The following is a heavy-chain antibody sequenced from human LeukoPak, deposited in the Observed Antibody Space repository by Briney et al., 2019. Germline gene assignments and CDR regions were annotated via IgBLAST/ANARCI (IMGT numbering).Heavy chain of an antibody. Sequence: GESLKISCKVSGYSFTNYGIGWVRRMPGKGLEWMGIIYPFDSESRYSPSFQGQVTISADKSITTAYLQWSSLKASDTAMYYCARPNWARRYFDYWGQGTLVTVSS. J-gene: IGHJ4*02. CDR2: IYPFDSES. V-gene: IGHV5-51*01. D-gene: IGHD7-27*01. CDR1: GYSFTNYG. CDR3: ARPNWARRYFDY.